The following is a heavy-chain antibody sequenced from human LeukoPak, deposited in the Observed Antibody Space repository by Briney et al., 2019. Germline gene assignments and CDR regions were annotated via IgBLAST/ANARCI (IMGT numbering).Heavy chain of an antibody. V-gene: IGHV3-21*04. CDR3: AKCGTTCYANAFYI. CDR2: ISSSSSYI. Sequence: AGGSLRLSCAASGFTFASYAMRWVRQAPGKGLEWVSSISSSSSYIYYADSVKGRFTISRDNAKNSLYLQMNSLRAEDAAVYYCAKCGTTCYANAFYIWGQGTMVTVSS. CDR1: GFTFASYA. J-gene: IGHJ3*02. D-gene: IGHD2-2*01.